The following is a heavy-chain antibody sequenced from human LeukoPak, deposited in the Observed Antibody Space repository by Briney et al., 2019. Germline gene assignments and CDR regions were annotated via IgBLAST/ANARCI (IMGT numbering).Heavy chain of an antibody. CDR1: GYTFTSYA. D-gene: IGHD3-3*01. J-gene: IGHJ4*02. V-gene: IGHV7-4-1*02. Sequence: ASAKVSCKASGYTFTSYAMNWVRRAPGQGLEWMGWINTNTGNPTYAQGFTGRFVFSLDASVSTAYLQISSLKAEDTAVYYCAALEWLYDYWGQGTLVTVSS. CDR3: AALEWLYDY. CDR2: INTNTGNP.